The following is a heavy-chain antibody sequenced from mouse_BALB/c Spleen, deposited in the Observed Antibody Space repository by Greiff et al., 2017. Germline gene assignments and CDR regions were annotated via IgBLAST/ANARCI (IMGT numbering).Heavy chain of an antibody. J-gene: IGHJ4*01. V-gene: IGHV3-8*02. CDR2: ISYSGST. Sequence: VQLQQSGPSLVKPSQTLSLTCSVTGDSITSGYWNWFRKFPGNKLEYMGYISYSGSTYYNQSINSRISITRDTSKNQYYLQVNSVTTEDTATYYCARSTARGYAMDYWGQGTSVTVSS. CDR3: ARSTARGYAMDY. D-gene: IGHD1-2*01. CDR1: GDSITSGY.